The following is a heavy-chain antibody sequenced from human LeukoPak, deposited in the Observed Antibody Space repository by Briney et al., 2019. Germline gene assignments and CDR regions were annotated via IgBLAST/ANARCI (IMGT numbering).Heavy chain of an antibody. CDR3: ARDPGGGYFDT. CDR1: GFTFSSYA. Sequence: GGSLRLSCAASGFTFSSYAMHGVRQAPGKGLEWVAVISYEGTNTNYGDSVSGRFTISRDKSKNTLYLQMNSLRAEDTAVYYCARDPGGGYFDTWGQGTLVTVAS. J-gene: IGHJ4*02. D-gene: IGHD3-16*01. V-gene: IGHV3-30-3*01. CDR2: ISYEGTNT.